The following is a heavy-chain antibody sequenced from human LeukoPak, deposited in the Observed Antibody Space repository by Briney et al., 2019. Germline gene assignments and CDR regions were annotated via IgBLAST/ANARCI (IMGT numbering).Heavy chain of an antibody. CDR2: ITSSSSYT. Sequence: GGSLRLSCAASGFTFSNAWMSWVRQAPGKGLEWVSSITSSSSYTFYADSVKGRFTISRDNAKNSLYLQMNSLRAEDTAIYYCARDPYSGNYGDSYYYYMDVWGKGTTVTISS. CDR1: GFTFSNAW. D-gene: IGHD1-26*01. CDR3: ARDPYSGNYGDSYYYYMDV. V-gene: IGHV3-21*01. J-gene: IGHJ6*03.